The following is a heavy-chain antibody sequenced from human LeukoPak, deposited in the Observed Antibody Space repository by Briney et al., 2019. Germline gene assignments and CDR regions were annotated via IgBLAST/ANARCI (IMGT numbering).Heavy chain of an antibody. D-gene: IGHD6-6*01. J-gene: IGHJ4*02. V-gene: IGHV1-69*04. Sequence: SVKVSCKASGYTFTGYYMHWVRQAPGQGLEWMGRIIPILGIANYAQKFQGRVTITADKSTSTAYMELSSLRSEDTAVYYCARDFSSSHYYWGQGTLVTVSS. CDR3: ARDFSSSHYY. CDR2: IIPILGIA. CDR1: GYTFTGYY.